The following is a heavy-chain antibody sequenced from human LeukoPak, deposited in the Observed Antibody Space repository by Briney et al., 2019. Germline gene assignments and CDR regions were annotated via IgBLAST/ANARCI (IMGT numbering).Heavy chain of an antibody. CDR3: AKDHGDHYFDY. D-gene: IGHD4-17*01. J-gene: IGHJ4*02. CDR2: ISGSGDSM. CDR1: GFTFNNYW. V-gene: IGHV3-23*01. Sequence: GGSLRLSCAASGFTFNNYWMSWVRQAPGKGLEWVSVISGSGDSMYYADSVKGRFTISRDNSKNTLYLQMNSLGAEDTAVYYCAKDHGDHYFDYWGQGTLVTVSS.